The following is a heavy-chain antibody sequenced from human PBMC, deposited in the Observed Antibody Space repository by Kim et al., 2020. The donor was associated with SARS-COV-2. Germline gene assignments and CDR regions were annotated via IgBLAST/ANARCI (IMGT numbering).Heavy chain of an antibody. CDR3: AKDLPGPLDP. CDR2: ST. J-gene: IGHJ5*02. V-gene: IGHV3-23*01. Sequence: STYYADAVKGRFTISRDNAKNTLYLQMNSLRAEDTAVYYCAKDLPGPLDPLGQGTLVTVSS.